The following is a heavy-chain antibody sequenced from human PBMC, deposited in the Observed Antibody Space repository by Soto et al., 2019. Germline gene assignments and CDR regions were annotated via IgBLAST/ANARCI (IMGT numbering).Heavy chain of an antibody. CDR3: ARTPRYCSGVSCYSRWFDP. D-gene: IGHD2-15*01. Sequence: ASVKVSCKASGYTFTSYDINWVRQATGQGLEWMGWMNPNSGNTGYAQKFQGRVTMTRNTSISTAYMELSSLRSEDTAVYYCARTPRYCSGVSCYSRWFDPWGQGTLVTVSS. CDR2: MNPNSGNT. J-gene: IGHJ5*02. V-gene: IGHV1-8*01. CDR1: GYTFTSYD.